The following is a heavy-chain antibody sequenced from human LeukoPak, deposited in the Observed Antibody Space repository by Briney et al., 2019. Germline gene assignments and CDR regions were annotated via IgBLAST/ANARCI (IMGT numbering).Heavy chain of an antibody. CDR3: ARDGSSWYSSGPFDY. D-gene: IGHD6-13*01. CDR2: IYYSGST. CDR1: GGSISSSSYY. Sequence: SETLSLTCTVSGGSISSSSYYWGWIRQPPGKGLEWIGSIYYSGSTNYNPSLKSRVTISVDTSKNQFSLKLTSVTAADTAVYYCARDGSSWYSSGPFDYWGQGTLVTVSS. J-gene: IGHJ4*02. V-gene: IGHV4-39*07.